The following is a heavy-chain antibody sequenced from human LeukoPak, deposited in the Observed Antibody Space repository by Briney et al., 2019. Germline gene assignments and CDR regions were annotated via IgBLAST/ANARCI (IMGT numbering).Heavy chain of an antibody. J-gene: IGHJ4*02. V-gene: IGHV3-30*04. CDR3: ARELGDDYAH. CDR2: ISYDGSNK. D-gene: IGHD4-17*01. CDR1: GFTFSSYA. Sequence: GRSLRLSCAASGFTFSSYAMHWVRQAPGKGLEWVAVISYDGSNKYYADSVKGRFTISRDNSKNTLYLQMNSLRAEDTAVYYCARELGDDYAHWGQGTLVTVSS.